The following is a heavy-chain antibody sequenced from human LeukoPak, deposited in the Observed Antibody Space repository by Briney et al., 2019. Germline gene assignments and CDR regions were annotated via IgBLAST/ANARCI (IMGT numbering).Heavy chain of an antibody. CDR3: ASGVNYYGSTSDV. D-gene: IGHD3-10*01. Sequence: QPGGSLRLSCAASGFTFSSYAMHWGREAPGKGLEWGAVISYDGSNKYYADSVKGRFTISRDNSKNTLYLQMNSLRAEDTAVYYCASGVNYYGSTSDVWGKGTTVTVSS. CDR2: ISYDGSNK. J-gene: IGHJ6*03. V-gene: IGHV3-30*04. CDR1: GFTFSSYA.